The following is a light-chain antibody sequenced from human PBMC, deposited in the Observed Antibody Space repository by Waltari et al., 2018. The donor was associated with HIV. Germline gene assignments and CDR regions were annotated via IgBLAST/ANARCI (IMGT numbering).Light chain of an antibody. CDR1: NIGSKS. J-gene: IGLJ2*01. Sequence: SYVLTQSPSVSVAPGKTARLTCGGQNIGSKSVNWYQQQPGQAPVMVIHHDTDRPSGIPDRFSGSNSEDTATLTIRRVEAGDEADYYCQVCDTNTDQYVIFGGGTNLAV. V-gene: IGLV3-21*01. CDR2: HDT. CDR3: QVCDTNTDQYVI.